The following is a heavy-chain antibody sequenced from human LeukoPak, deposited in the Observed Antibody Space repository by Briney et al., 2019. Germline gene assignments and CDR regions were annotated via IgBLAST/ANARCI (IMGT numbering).Heavy chain of an antibody. V-gene: IGHV3-33*01. CDR3: ARVGYCSGGSCYPDYYYFYGMDV. CDR2: IWYDGSNK. Sequence: GGSLRLSCAASGFTFSNYGMHWVRQAPGKGLEWVAVIWYDGSNKYYADSVKGRFTISRDNSRTTLYLQMKSLRAEDRAVYYCARVGYCSGGSCYPDYYYFYGMDVWGQGTTVTVSS. D-gene: IGHD2-15*01. CDR1: GFTFSNYG. J-gene: IGHJ6*02.